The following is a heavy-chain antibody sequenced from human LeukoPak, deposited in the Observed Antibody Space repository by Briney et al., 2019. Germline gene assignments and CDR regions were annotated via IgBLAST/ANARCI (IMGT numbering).Heavy chain of an antibody. V-gene: IGHV3-23*03. CDR3: AKDRADDYYGMDV. J-gene: IGHJ6*02. Sequence: GGSLRLSCAASGFTFSSYAMSWVRQAPGKGLEWVSVIYSGGSTYYADSVKGRFTISRDNSKNTLYLQMNSLRAEDTAVYYCAKDRADDYYGMDVWGQGTTVTVSS. CDR2: IYSGGST. CDR1: GFTFSSYA. D-gene: IGHD3-10*01.